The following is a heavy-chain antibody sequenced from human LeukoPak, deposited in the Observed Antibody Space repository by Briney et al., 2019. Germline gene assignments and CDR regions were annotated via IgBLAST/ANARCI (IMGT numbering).Heavy chain of an antibody. V-gene: IGHV3-11*01. Sequence: GGSLRLSCAPSGYTLRDYYMSWMRQARGKGLEWVSYMCESGRTIYYADSVKGRFTISRDNAKNSVYLQMNNLRAEDTAVYYCARDRLGDYDHSGYYDKWGQGTLVTVSS. CDR2: MCESGRTI. D-gene: IGHD3-22*01. J-gene: IGHJ4*02. CDR3: ARDRLGDYDHSGYYDK. CDR1: GYTLRDYY.